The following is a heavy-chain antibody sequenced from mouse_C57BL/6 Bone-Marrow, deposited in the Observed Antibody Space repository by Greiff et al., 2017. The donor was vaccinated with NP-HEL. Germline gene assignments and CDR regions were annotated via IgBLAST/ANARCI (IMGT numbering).Heavy chain of an antibody. J-gene: IGHJ2*01. D-gene: IGHD2-4*01. CDR3: ARCDYGGY. V-gene: IGHV1-50*01. Sequence: QVQLQQSGAELVKPGASVKLSCKASGYTFTSYWMQWVKQRPGQGLEWIGEIDPSDSYTNYNQKFKGKATLTVDTSSSTAYMQLSSLTSEDSAVYYCARCDYGGYWGQGTTLTVSS. CDR2: IDPSDSYT. CDR1: GYTFTSYW.